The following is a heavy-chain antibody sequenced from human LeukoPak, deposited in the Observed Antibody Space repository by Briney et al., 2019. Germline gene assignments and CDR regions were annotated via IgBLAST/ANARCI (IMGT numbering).Heavy chain of an antibody. CDR2: IIPIFGTA. D-gene: IGHD3-10*01. J-gene: IGHJ4*02. CDR1: GGTFSSYA. V-gene: IGHV1-69*13. CDR3: AGNYYGSGSYPDY. Sequence: ASVKVSCKAPGGTFSSYAISWVRQAPGQGLEWMRGIIPIFGTANYAQKFQGRVTITADESTSTAYMELSSLRSEDTAVYYCAGNYYGSGSYPDYWGQGTLVTVSS.